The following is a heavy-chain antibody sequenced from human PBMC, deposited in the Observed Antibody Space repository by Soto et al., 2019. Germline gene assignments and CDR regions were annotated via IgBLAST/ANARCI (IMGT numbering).Heavy chain of an antibody. J-gene: IGHJ4*02. CDR2: IYYSGST. Sequence: PSETLSLTCTVSGGSISSGGYCWSWIRQHPGKGLEWIGYIYYSGSTYYNPSLKSRVTISVDTSKNQFSLKLSSVTAADTAVYYCARDNSSGWYRGIDYWGQGTLVTVSS. CDR1: GGSISSGGYC. V-gene: IGHV4-31*03. CDR3: ARDNSSGWYRGIDY. D-gene: IGHD6-19*01.